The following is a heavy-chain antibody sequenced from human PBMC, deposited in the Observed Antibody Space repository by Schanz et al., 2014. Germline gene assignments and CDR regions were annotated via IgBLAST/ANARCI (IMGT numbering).Heavy chain of an antibody. J-gene: IGHJ5*02. V-gene: IGHV1-46*01. Sequence: QVQLVQSGAEVKKPGASVKVSCKASGYTFVSYSMHWVRQAPGQGLEWMGIINPSGGGTSYALRFQDRVTVTRDTSRSTVYMELSSLRSDDTAVYYCAREVGLYDRGWFDPWGQGTLVTVSS. CDR2: INPSGGGT. D-gene: IGHD3-22*01. CDR1: GYTFVSYS. CDR3: AREVGLYDRGWFDP.